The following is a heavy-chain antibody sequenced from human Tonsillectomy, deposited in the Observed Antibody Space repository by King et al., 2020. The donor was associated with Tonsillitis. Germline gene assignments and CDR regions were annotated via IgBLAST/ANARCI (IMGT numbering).Heavy chain of an antibody. V-gene: IGHV3-74*02. CDR2: INSDGSST. CDR3: LVDCSSTSCQERYYYGMDV. Sequence: VQLVESGGGLVQPGGSLRLSRAASGFTFSSYWMHWVRQAPGKGLVWVSRINSDGSSTSYADSVKGRFTISRDNAKNTLYLQMNSLRAEDTAVYYCLVDCSSTSCQERYYYGMDVWGQGTTVTVSS. D-gene: IGHD2-2*01. J-gene: IGHJ6*02. CDR1: GFTFSSYW.